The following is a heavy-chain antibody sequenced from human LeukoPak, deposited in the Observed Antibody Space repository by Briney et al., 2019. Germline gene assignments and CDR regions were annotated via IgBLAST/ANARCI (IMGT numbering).Heavy chain of an antibody. CDR3: ARADRESGIAVAVMNAFDI. V-gene: IGHV4-59*12. J-gene: IGHJ3*02. CDR2: IYYSGST. D-gene: IGHD6-19*01. CDR1: GGSISSYY. Sequence: PSETLSLTCTVSGGSISSYYWSWIRQPPGKGLEWIGYIYYSGSTNYNPSLKSRVTISVDTSKNQFSLKLSSVTAADTAVYYCARADRESGIAVAVMNAFDIWGQGTMVTVSS.